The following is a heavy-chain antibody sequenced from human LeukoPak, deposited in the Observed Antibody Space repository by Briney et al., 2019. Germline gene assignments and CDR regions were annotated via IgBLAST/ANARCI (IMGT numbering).Heavy chain of an antibody. CDR2: IKQDGSEK. V-gene: IGHV3-7*04. Sequence: GGSLRLSCAASGFTFSSYWMSWVRQAPGKGLEWVANIKQDGSEKYYVDSVKGRFTTSRDNAKSSLYLQMNSLRAEDTAVYYCARDSGYDSSGFFYYYYGMDVWGQGNTVTVSS. CDR3: ARDSGYDSSGFFYYYYGMDV. J-gene: IGHJ6*02. D-gene: IGHD3-22*01. CDR1: GFTFSSYW.